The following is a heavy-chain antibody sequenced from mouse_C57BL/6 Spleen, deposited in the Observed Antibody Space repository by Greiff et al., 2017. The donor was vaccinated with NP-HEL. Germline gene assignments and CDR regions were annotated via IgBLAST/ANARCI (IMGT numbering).Heavy chain of an antibody. J-gene: IGHJ2*01. CDR2: IYPGDGDT. CDR3: ARSYITTVVRGYFDY. CDR1: GYAFSSSW. D-gene: IGHD1-1*01. Sequence: VQRVESGPELVKPGASVKISCKASGYAFSSSWMNWVKQRPGKGLEWIGRIYPGDGDTNYNGKFKGKATLTADKSSSTAYMQLSSLTSEDSAVYFCARSYITTVVRGYFDYWGQGTTLTVSS. V-gene: IGHV1-82*01.